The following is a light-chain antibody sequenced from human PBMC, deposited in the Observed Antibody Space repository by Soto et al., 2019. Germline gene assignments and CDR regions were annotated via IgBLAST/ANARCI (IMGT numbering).Light chain of an antibody. V-gene: IGKV3-20*01. J-gene: IGKJ1*01. CDR2: GAS. CDR3: QQYGSSTGT. Sequence: EIVLTQSPGTLSLSPGERATLSCRASQSVSSSYLAWYQQKPGQAPRLLIYGASSRATGIPDRFSGSGSGTDFTLTISRLQPEDFAVCYCQQYGSSTGTFGQGTKAEIK. CDR1: QSVSSSY.